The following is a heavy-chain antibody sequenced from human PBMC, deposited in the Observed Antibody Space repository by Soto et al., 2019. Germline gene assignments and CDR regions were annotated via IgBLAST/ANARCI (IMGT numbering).Heavy chain of an antibody. Sequence: PGGSLRLSCAASGFTFSSYAMSWVRQAPGKELEWVSANSGNGGSTYYADSVKGRFAISRDNSKNTLYLQMNSLRAEDTAVYYCAKDRGRVQTPGIAAAGYYYYYGMDVWGQGTTVTVSS. J-gene: IGHJ6*02. V-gene: IGHV3-23*01. CDR1: GFTFSSYA. CDR3: AKDRGRVQTPGIAAAGYYYYYGMDV. CDR2: NSGNGGST. D-gene: IGHD6-13*01.